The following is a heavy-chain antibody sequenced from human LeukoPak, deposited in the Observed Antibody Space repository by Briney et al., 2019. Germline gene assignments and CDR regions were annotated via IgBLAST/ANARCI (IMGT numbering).Heavy chain of an antibody. CDR1: GFTFSSYA. D-gene: IGHD6-13*01. CDR2: ISYDGSNK. J-gene: IGHJ4*02. V-gene: IGHV3-30-3*01. CDR3: ASGSSSCLNY. Sequence: PGRSLRLSCAASGFTFSSYAMHWVRQAPGKGLEWVAVISYDGSNKYYADSVKGRFTISRDNSKNTLYLQMNSLRAEDTAVYYCASGSSSCLNYWGQGTLVTVSS.